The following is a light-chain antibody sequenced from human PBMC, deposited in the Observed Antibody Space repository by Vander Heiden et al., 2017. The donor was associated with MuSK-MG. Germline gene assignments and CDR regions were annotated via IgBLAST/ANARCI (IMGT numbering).Light chain of an antibody. V-gene: IGKV2-30*01. CDR2: EVS. CDR1: QSLVYSDGNTD. CDR3: GQWILGPS. J-gene: IGKJ4*02. Sequence: DVVLTQSPLSLSVTLGQPASLSCRSSQSLVYSDGNTDLSWFQQRLVQSPRRLIYEVSNRDSGVPDRSSGRGSDTDFTLKMSSVEAEDGGVYYCGQWILGPSFGSETRVEMK.